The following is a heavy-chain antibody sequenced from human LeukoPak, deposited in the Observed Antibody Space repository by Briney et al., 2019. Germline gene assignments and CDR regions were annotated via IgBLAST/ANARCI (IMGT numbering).Heavy chain of an antibody. CDR1: GFTFSSYS. Sequence: GGSLRLSCAASGFTFSSYSMNWVRQAPGKGLEWVSSISSSSSYIYYADSVKGRFTISRDNAKNSLYLQKNSLRAEDTAVYYCARGYDFWSGYWLDYWGQGTLVTVSS. J-gene: IGHJ4*02. CDR3: ARGYDFWSGYWLDY. CDR2: ISSSSSYI. V-gene: IGHV3-21*01. D-gene: IGHD3-3*01.